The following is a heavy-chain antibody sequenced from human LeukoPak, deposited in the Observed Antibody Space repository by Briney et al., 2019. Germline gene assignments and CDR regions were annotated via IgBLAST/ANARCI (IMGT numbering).Heavy chain of an antibody. CDR3: AEGSSPFDY. CDR2: ISANGGGT. CDR1: GFTFSNYA. D-gene: IGHD6-13*01. J-gene: IGHJ4*02. V-gene: IGHV3-23*01. Sequence: GGSLRLSCAASGFTFSNYAMSWVRQAPGKGLEWVSAISANGGGTYYADSVKGRFTIPRDNSKNTLYLQMNSLRAEDTAVYYCAEGSSPFDYWGQGTLVTVSS.